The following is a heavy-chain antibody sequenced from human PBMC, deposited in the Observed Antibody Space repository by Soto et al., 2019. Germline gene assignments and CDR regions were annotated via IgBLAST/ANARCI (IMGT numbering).Heavy chain of an antibody. CDR2: IKQDGSEK. J-gene: IGHJ6*02. D-gene: IGHD6-13*01. CDR1: GFTFSSYW. V-gene: IGHV3-7*05. Sequence: GGSLRLSCAASGFTFSSYWMSWVRQAPGKGLEWVANIKQDGSEKYYVESVKGRFTISRDNAKNSLYLQMNSLRAEDTAVYYCARLPGIAAAGFRAYYYGMDVWPRDHGHRRL. CDR3: ARLPGIAAAGFRAYYYGMDV.